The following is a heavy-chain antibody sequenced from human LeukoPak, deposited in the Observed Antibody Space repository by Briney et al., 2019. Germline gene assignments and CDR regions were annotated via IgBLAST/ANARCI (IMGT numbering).Heavy chain of an antibody. J-gene: IGHJ4*02. CDR2: IYYSGST. V-gene: IGHV4-39*01. CDR3: ARRGSGYPYYFDY. Sequence: SETLSLTCTVSGGSISSSSYYWGWIRQPPGKGLEWIGSIYYSGSTYYNPSLKSRVTISVDTSKNQFSLKLSSVTAADTAVYYCARRGSGYPYYFDYWGQGTLVTVSS. CDR1: GGSISSSSYY. D-gene: IGHD3-3*01.